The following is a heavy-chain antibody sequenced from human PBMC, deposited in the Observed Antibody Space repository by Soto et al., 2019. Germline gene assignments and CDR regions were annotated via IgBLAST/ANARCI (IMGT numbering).Heavy chain of an antibody. V-gene: IGHV4-59*11. CDR2: IFYSGST. D-gene: IGHD6-19*01. CDR3: ARVGSSGWSPDY. J-gene: IGHJ4*02. Sequence: PSETLSLTCTVSCGSIIGHYWTWIRQPPGKGLEWIGYIFYSGSTNYNPSLKSRVTISVDTSKNQFSLKLSSVTAADTAVYYCARVGSSGWSPDYWGPGTLVTVSS. CDR1: CGSIIGHY.